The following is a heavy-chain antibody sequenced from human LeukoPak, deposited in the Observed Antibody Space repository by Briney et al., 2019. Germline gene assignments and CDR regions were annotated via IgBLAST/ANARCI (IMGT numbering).Heavy chain of an antibody. CDR1: GFTFSSYW. CDR3: ARTGWSEDY. V-gene: IGHV3-74*01. Sequence: GGSLRLSCAASGFTFSSYWVHWVRQALEKGLVWVSRINSDGSSTSYADSVKGRFTISRDNAKNTLYLQMNSLRAEDTAVYYCARTGWSEDYWGQGTLVTVSS. D-gene: IGHD6-19*01. CDR2: INSDGSST. J-gene: IGHJ4*02.